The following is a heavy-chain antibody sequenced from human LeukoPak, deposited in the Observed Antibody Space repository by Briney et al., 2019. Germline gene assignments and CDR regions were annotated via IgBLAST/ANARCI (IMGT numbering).Heavy chain of an antibody. V-gene: IGHV3-7*03. D-gene: IGHD3-22*01. CDR3: AKEIYYDSTGPQY. Sequence: GGSLRLSCAASEFTFSTYWMSWVRQAPGKGLEWVANIKQDGSEKYYMDSVKGRFTISRDTAKNSLYLQMNSLRAEDTAVYHCAKEIYYDSTGPQYWGQGTLVTVSS. CDR2: IKQDGSEK. J-gene: IGHJ4*02. CDR1: EFTFSTYW.